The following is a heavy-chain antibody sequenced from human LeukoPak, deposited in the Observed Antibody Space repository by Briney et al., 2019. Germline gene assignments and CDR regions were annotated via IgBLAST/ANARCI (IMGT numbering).Heavy chain of an antibody. CDR2: IYSGGST. CDR1: VFTVSSNY. V-gene: IGHV3-66*01. J-gene: IGHJ4*02. D-gene: IGHD5-18*01. Sequence: GGSLRLSCAASVFTVSSNYMSWVPQAPGQGLEWVSVIYSGGSTYYADSVKGRFTISRDNSKNTLYLQMNSLRAEDTAVYYCARDLPPAAMVDWGQGTLVTVSS. CDR3: ARDLPPAAMVD.